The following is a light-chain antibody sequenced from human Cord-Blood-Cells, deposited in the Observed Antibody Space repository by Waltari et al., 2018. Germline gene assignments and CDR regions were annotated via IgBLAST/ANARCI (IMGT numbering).Light chain of an antibody. J-gene: IGKJ2*01. CDR1: QSVSSY. CDR2: DAS. CDR3: QQRSNWPYT. V-gene: IGKV3-11*01. Sequence: EIVLTQSPATLSLSTGESATLTCRASQSVSSYLAWYQQKPGQAPRLLIYDASNRATGIPARFSGSGSGTDFTLTISSLEPEDFAVYYCQQRSNWPYTFGQGTKLEIK.